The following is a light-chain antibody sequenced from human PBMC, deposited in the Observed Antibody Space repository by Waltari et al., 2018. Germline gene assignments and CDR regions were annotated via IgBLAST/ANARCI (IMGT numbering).Light chain of an antibody. Sequence: SYVLTQPPSVSVAPGQTAKISWWGNDIGSKTVNWYRQKPGLAPVLVIYFDSRRPSGVPERFSGSNSGNTATLTVSRVEAGDEADYYCQIRDAGSDVVVFGGGTKLTVL. J-gene: IGLJ2*01. CDR1: DIGSKT. CDR3: QIRDAGSDVVV. CDR2: FDS. V-gene: IGLV3-21*04.